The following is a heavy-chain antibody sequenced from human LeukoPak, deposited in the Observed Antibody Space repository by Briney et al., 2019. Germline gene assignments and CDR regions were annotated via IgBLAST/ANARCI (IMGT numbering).Heavy chain of an antibody. D-gene: IGHD2-15*01. J-gene: IGHJ5*02. CDR2: IYHSGST. CDR3: ARAKAGIVVVVAALGWFDP. V-gene: IGHV4-4*02. Sequence: SETLSLTCAVSGGSISSSIWWSWVRQPPGKGLEWIGEIYHSGSTNYNPSLKSRVTISVDKSKNQFSLKLSSVTAADTAVYYCARAKAGIVVVVAALGWFDPWGQGTLVTVSS. CDR1: GGSISSSIW.